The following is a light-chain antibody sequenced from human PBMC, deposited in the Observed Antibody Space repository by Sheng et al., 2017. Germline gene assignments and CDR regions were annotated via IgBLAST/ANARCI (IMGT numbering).Light chain of an antibody. V-gene: IGKV1-13*02. CDR2: DAS. Sequence: AIQLTQSPSSLSASVGDRVTITCRASQGIGNALAWYQQKPGKAPNLLIYDASFLESGVPSRLSGSGSGTDFTLTISSLRPEDFATYYCQQFNSFPLTFGGGTKVEIK. CDR1: QGIGNA. J-gene: IGKJ4*01. CDR3: QQFNSFPLT.